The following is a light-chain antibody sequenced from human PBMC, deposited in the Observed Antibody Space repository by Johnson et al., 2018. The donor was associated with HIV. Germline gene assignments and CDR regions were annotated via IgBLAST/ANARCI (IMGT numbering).Light chain of an antibody. J-gene: IGLJ1*01. CDR1: SSNIGNNY. CDR2: ENN. CDR3: GTWDSSLSAPYV. V-gene: IGLV1-51*02. Sequence: QSVLTQPPSVSAAPGQKVTISCSGSSSNIGNNYVSWYQQLPGTAPKLLIYENNKRPSGIPDRLSGYKSGTSATLGITGLQTVDEADYYCGTWDSSLSAPYVFGTGTKVTVL.